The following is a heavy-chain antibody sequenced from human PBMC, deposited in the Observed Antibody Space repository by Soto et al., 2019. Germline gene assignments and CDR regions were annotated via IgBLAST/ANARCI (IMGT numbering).Heavy chain of an antibody. CDR3: ARGSKTAVAAFDT. CDR2: IFSSDST. V-gene: IGHV4-4*07. D-gene: IGHD2-15*01. J-gene: IGHJ4*02. CDR1: GDSIRSYY. Sequence: QVQLQESGPGLVKSSGTLSLTCTVSGDSIRSYYWNWVRQPAGQGLEWIGRIFSSDSTNYNSSLQNRVTMSIDTSKNQISLKLSSVTAADTAVYFCARGSKTAVAAFDTWGQGTLVRVSS.